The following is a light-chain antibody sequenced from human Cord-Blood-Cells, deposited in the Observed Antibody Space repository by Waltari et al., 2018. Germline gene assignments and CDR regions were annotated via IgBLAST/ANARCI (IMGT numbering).Light chain of an antibody. V-gene: IGLV2-23*01. CDR2: EGS. Sequence: SALTQPSPVSGSPGPSITISCTGTSRHVGSYNLVSWYQQHPGKAPKLMIYEGSKRPSGVSNRFSGSKSGNTASLTISGLQAEDEADYYCCSYAGSSTWVFGGGTKLTVL. J-gene: IGLJ3*02. CDR1: SRHVGSYNL. CDR3: CSYAGSSTWV.